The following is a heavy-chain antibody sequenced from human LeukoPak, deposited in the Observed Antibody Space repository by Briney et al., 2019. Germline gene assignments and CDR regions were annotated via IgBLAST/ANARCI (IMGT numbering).Heavy chain of an antibody. CDR3: ARAECSSASCYAWRDAFHI. CDR2: IYHSGST. D-gene: IGHD2-2*01. J-gene: IGHJ3*02. V-gene: IGHV4-38-2*01. CDR1: GYSISSGYY. Sequence: VKPSETLSLTCAVSGYSISSGYYWGWIRQPPGKGLEWIGSIYHSGSTYYNPSLKSRVTISVDTSRNQFSLNLRSVTAADTAIYYCARAECSSASCYAWRDAFHIWGQGTMVTVFS.